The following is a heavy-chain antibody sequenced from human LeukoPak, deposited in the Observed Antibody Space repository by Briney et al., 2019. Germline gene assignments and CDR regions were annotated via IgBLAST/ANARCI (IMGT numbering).Heavy chain of an antibody. J-gene: IGHJ3*01. D-gene: IGHD3-10*01. CDR2: ISSSHSYI. V-gene: IGHV3-21*01. CDR3: ARGPEWGEAFDV. Sequence: PGGSLRLSCAASGFTFSSYSMNWVRQAPGKGLEWVSSISSSHSYIYYADSVKGRFTISRDNAKNSLYLQMNSLRAEDTAVYYCARGPEWGEAFDVWGQGTMVTVSA. CDR1: GFTFSSYS.